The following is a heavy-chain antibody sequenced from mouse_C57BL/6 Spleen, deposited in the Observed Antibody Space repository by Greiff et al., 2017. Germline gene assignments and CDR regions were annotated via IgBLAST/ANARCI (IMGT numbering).Heavy chain of an antibody. V-gene: IGHV1-15*01. J-gene: IGHJ4*01. Sequence: QVQLKESGAELVRPGASVTLSCKASGYTFTDYEMHWVKQTPVHGLEWIGAIDPETGGTAYNQKFKGKAILTADKSSSTAYMELRSLTSEDSAVYYCTVTGNMDYRGQGTSVTVSS. CDR3: TVTGNMDY. CDR2: IDPETGGT. D-gene: IGHD4-1*01. CDR1: GYTFTDYE.